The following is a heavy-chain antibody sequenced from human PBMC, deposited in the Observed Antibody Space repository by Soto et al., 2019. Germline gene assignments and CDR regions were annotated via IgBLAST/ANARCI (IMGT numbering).Heavy chain of an antibody. D-gene: IGHD4-4*01. CDR1: GNSFTRYW. J-gene: IGHJ5*02. CDR3: ARRSSNGFWFDP. Sequence: PWESLTISCTCSGNSFTRYWIGWVRQMPGKGLEWMGIIYPGDSDTRYSPSFQGQVTISADKSISTAYLQWSSLKASDTAMYYCARRSSNGFWFDPWGQGTLVTVSS. V-gene: IGHV5-51*01. CDR2: IYPGDSDT.